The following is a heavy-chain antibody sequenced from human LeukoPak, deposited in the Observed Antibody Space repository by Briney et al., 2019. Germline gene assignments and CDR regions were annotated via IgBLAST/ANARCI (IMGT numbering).Heavy chain of an antibody. D-gene: IGHD3-10*01. CDR2: ISYDGSNE. V-gene: IGHV3-30*18. CDR1: GFSFSSYG. J-gene: IGHJ4*02. CDR3: AKEYDSRGYGANFDN. Sequence: GRSLRLSCAASGFSFSSYGMHWVRQAPGKGLEWVAVISYDGSNEYFADSVKGRFTVSRDNSKNTLYLQMNSLRPEDTAVYYCAKEYDSRGYGANFDNWGQGTLVTVSS.